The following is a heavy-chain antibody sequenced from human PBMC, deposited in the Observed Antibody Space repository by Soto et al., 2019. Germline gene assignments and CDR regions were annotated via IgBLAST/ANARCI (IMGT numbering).Heavy chain of an antibody. Sequence: TFREDYFRWVRQAPGKGLEWISYISHSGKTIYYADSVKGRFTISRDDAKNTLYLQMNSLRAEDTAMYYCTRRDSGAFDVWGHGTMVTVSS. CDR1: TFREDY. CDR3: TRRDSGAFDV. J-gene: IGHJ3*01. V-gene: IGHV3-11*01. CDR2: ISHSGKTI.